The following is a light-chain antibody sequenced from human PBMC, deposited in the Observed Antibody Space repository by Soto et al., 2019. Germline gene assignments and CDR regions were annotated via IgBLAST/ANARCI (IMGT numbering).Light chain of an antibody. CDR1: QSVSRNF. J-gene: IGKJ1*01. CDR3: HQYGSSPAT. Sequence: EIVLTQSPGTLSLSPGERAALSCRASQSVSRNFLAWYHQKPGQAPRLLIYGASNRATGIPDRFSGSGSETDFTLTITRLEPEDFAVYYCHQYGSSPATFGQGTKVDIK. V-gene: IGKV3-20*01. CDR2: GAS.